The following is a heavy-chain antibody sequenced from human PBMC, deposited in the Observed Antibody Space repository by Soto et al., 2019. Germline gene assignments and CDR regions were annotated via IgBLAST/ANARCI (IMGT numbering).Heavy chain of an antibody. CDR3: ARDCSSTSCYRSYYYGMDV. V-gene: IGHV1-18*01. Sequence: ASVKVCCKASGYTFTSYGISWVRQAPGQGLEWMGWISAYNGNTNYAQKLQGRVTMTTDTSTSTAYMELRSLRSDDTAVYYCARDCSSTSCYRSYYYGMDVWGQGTTVTVS. D-gene: IGHD2-2*01. CDR1: GYTFTSYG. CDR2: ISAYNGNT. J-gene: IGHJ6*02.